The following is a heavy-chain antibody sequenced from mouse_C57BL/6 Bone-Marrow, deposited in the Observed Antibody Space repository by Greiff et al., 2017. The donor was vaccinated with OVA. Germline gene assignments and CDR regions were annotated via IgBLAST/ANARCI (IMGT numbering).Heavy chain of an antibody. J-gene: IGHJ3*01. Sequence: QVQLQQPGAELVRPGSSVKLSCKASGYTFTSYWMDWVKQRPGPGLEWIGNIYPSDSETHYNQKFKDKATLTVDKSSSTAYMQLSSLTSEDSAVYYCARGRGTSWFAYWGQGTLVTVAA. CDR3: ARGRGTSWFAY. CDR2: IYPSDSET. D-gene: IGHD3-3*01. CDR1: GYTFTSYW. V-gene: IGHV1-61*01.